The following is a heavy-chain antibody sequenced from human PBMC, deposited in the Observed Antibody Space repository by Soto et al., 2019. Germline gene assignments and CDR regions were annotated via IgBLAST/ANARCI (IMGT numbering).Heavy chain of an antibody. Sequence: PGGSLRLSCAASGFTFSSYAMHWVRQAPGKGLEWVAVISYDGSNKYYADSVKGRFTISRDNSKNTLYLQMNSLRAEDTAVYYSTSHSATYYYGMDVWGQGTTVTVSS. J-gene: IGHJ6*02. CDR1: GFTFSSYA. D-gene: IGHD2-15*01. CDR3: TSHSATYYYGMDV. V-gene: IGHV3-30-3*01. CDR2: ISYDGSNK.